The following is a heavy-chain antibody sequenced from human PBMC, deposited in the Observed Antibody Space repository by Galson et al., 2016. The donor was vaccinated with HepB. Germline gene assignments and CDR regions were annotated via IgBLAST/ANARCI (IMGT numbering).Heavy chain of an antibody. V-gene: IGHV3-23*01. CDR1: GFTFNXXG. Sequence: SLRLSCAASGFTFNXXGMTXXRQAXXXGLXXVSXXXRSXXXRXXADSXKGRFTISRDNSKNTLSLQMNSLRVDDTAFYYCVQGSTAPAVWGKGTTVTVSS. CDR3: VQGSTAPAV. J-gene: IGHJ6*04. CDR2: XXRSXXXR. D-gene: IGHD1-26*01.